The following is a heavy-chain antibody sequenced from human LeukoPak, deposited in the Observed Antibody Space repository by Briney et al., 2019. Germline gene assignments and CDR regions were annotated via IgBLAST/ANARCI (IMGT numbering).Heavy chain of an antibody. V-gene: IGHV3-23*01. CDR1: GFTFSSYA. CDR3: AKEGIWDYYGSGSFYAHYYYYMDV. D-gene: IGHD3-10*01. Sequence: GGSLRLSCAASGFTFSSYAMTWVRQAPGKGLEWVSALSGSGGSTYYADSVKGRFTISRGNSKNTLYLQMNSLRAEDTAVYYCAKEGIWDYYGSGSFYAHYYYYMDVWGKGTTVTVSS. CDR2: LSGSGGST. J-gene: IGHJ6*03.